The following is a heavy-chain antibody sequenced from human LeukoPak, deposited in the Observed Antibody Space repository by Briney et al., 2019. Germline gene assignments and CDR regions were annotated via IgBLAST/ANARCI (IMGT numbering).Heavy chain of an antibody. J-gene: IGHJ4*02. CDR3: ARHYDGRESGSFYEDH. Sequence: KPSETLSLTCTVSGGSISSHYWSWIRQPPGKGLQWIGYTNHVGNSDFNPSLKSRVTISVDTSKNQFSLKLSSATAADTAVYYCARHYDGRESGSFYEDHWGQGTLVIVSS. V-gene: IGHV4-59*08. CDR2: TNHVGNS. CDR1: GGSISSHY. D-gene: IGHD1-26*01.